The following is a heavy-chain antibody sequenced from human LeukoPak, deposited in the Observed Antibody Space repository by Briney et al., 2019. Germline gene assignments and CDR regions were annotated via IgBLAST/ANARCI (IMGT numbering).Heavy chain of an antibody. CDR3: ARHVQNYDILTGYYFSRFDY. CDR2: IYTSGST. Sequence: SQTLSLTCTVSGGSISSGSYYWSWIRQPAGKGLEWIGRIYTSGSTNYNPSLKSRVTISVDTSKNQFSLKLSSVTAADTAVYYCARHVQNYDILTGYYFSRFDYWGQGTLVTVSS. J-gene: IGHJ4*02. V-gene: IGHV4-61*02. CDR1: GGSISSGSYY. D-gene: IGHD3-9*01.